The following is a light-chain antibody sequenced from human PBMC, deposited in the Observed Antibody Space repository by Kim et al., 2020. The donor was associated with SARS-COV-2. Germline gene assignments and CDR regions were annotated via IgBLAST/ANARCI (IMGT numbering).Light chain of an antibody. CDR2: EIN. V-gene: IGLV2-14*01. Sequence: QSALTQPASVSGSPGQSITISCTGTSSDVGAYNYVSWYQHHPGKAPKLMIYEINNRPSGVSNRFSGSKSGNTASLTISGLQAEDEADYYCNSYTKSATRVFGGGTQLTVL. CDR1: SSDVGAYNY. J-gene: IGLJ3*02. CDR3: NSYTKSATRV.